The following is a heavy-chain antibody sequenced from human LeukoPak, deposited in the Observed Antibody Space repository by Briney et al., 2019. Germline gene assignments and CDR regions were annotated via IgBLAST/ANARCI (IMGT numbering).Heavy chain of an antibody. CDR1: GGTFSSYA. J-gene: IGHJ4*02. Sequence: SVKVSCKASGGTFSSYAISWVRQAPGQGLEWMGGIIPIFGTANYAQKFQGRVTITADESTSTAYMELSSLQSEDTAVYYCARDGGASTTPMYYFDYWGQGTLVTVSS. CDR3: ARDGGASTTPMYYFDY. D-gene: IGHD2-21*01. V-gene: IGHV1-69*13. CDR2: IIPIFGTA.